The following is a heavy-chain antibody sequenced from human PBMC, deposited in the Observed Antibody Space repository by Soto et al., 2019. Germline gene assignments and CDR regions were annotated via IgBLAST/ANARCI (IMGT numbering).Heavy chain of an antibody. CDR2: ISYDGSNK. CDR3: ARGGPYSSSPGSLLQWLVPAHSTDY. CDR1: GFTFSSYA. J-gene: IGHJ4*02. Sequence: GWSLRLSCAASGFTFSSYAMHWVRQAPGKGLEWVAVISYDGSNKYYADSVKGRFTISRDNSKNTLYLQMNSLRAEDTAVYYCARGGPYSSSPGSLLQWLVPAHSTDYSGQGPLLTVS. D-gene: IGHD6-19*01. V-gene: IGHV3-30-3*01.